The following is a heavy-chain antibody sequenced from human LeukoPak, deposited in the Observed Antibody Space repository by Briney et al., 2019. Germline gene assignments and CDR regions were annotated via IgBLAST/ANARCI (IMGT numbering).Heavy chain of an antibody. J-gene: IGHJ4*02. V-gene: IGHV3-74*01. CDR1: GFTFSSYC. CDR2: VSTDESSI. D-gene: IGHD1-26*01. Sequence: GGSLSLSCAASGFTFSSYCMHWVRQVPGKGLVWVLGVSTDESSIRYADSVKGRFTISRDNARNMLYLQMNSLRVGDTAVYYCAKGCGNCNFDHWGQGTLVTVSS. CDR3: AKGCGNCNFDH.